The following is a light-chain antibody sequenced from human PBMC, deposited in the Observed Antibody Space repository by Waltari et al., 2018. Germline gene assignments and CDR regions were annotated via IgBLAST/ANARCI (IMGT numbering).Light chain of an antibody. CDR1: SSDIGGYDY. J-gene: IGLJ1*01. Sequence: QSALTQPASVSGSPGQSITISCTGTSSDIGGYDYVPWYQQHPDKAPKVIIYDVRYRPSGVSLRFSGSKSGNTASLTISGLQAEDEADYYCSSKTSSSTPYVFGSGTKVTVL. CDR3: SSKTSSSTPYV. CDR2: DVR. V-gene: IGLV2-14*03.